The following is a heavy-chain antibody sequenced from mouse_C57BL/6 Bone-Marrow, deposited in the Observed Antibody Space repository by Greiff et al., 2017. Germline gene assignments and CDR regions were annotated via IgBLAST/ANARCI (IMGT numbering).Heavy chain of an antibody. D-gene: IGHD2-3*01. CDR3: ARLGASWLLFYAMDY. Sequence: QVQLQQPGAELVKPGASVKLSCKASGYTFTSYWMHWVKQRPGQGLEWIGMIHPNSGSTNYNEKFKSKATLTVDKSSSTAYMQLSSLTSEDSAVYYCARLGASWLLFYAMDYWGQGTSVTVSS. J-gene: IGHJ4*01. V-gene: IGHV1-64*01. CDR1: GYTFTSYW. CDR2: IHPNSGST.